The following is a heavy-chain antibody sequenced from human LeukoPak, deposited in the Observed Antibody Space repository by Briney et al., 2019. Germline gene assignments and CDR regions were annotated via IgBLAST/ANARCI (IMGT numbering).Heavy chain of an antibody. J-gene: IGHJ3*02. CDR1: GFTVSSNY. Sequence: GGSLRLSCAASGFTVSSNYMSWVRQAPGKGPEWVSVIYSGGSRYYADSVKGRFTISRDNSKNTLYLQMNSLRAEDTAVYYCASLPRGSGSYYWPDAFDIWGQGTMVTVSS. CDR3: ASLPRGSGSYYWPDAFDI. V-gene: IGHV3-66*01. CDR2: IYSGGSR. D-gene: IGHD3-10*01.